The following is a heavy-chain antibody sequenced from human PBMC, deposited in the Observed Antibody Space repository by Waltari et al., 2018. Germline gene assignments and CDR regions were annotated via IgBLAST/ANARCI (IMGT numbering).Heavy chain of an antibody. CDR2: ISYDGSNK. J-gene: IGHJ4*02. CDR3: ARGLAAAYMYYFDY. CDR1: GFTFSSYA. V-gene: IGHV3-30-3*01. Sequence: QVQLVESGGGVVQPGRSLRLSCAASGFTFSSYAMHWVRPAPGKGLEWVAVISYDGSNKYYADSVKGRFTISRDNSKNTLYLQMNSLRAEDTAVYYCARGLAAAYMYYFDYWGQGTLVTVSS. D-gene: IGHD6-13*01.